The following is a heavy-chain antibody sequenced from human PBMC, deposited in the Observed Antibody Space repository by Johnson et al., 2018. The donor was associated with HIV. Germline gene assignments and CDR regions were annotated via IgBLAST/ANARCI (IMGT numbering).Heavy chain of an antibody. D-gene: IGHD2-2*01. Sequence: VQLVESGGGLVQPGGSLRLSCAASGFTFSSYAVTWVRQTSGKGLEWVSAISGSGGSTYYADSVKGRFTISRDNSKKTLYLQMNSLRPEDTAVYYCVRDHQPWGQGTMVTVSS. J-gene: IGHJ3*01. CDR2: ISGSGGST. CDR3: VRDHQP. V-gene: IGHV3-23*04. CDR1: GFTFSSYA.